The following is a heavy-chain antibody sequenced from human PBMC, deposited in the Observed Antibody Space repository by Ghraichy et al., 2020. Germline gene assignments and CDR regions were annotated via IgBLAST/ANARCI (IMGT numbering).Heavy chain of an antibody. CDR2: IKADGSER. Sequence: GSLNISCSGSGFGFSRHWMSWVRQAPRKGLEWVASIKADGSERHYVDSVKGRFTISRDNAENSVSLEMNSLRDEDTAIYYCARDPYGDYKYGGTDYWGQGTLVAVSS. J-gene: IGHJ4*02. CDR3: ARDPYGDYKYGGTDY. CDR1: GFGFSRHW. V-gene: IGHV3-7*01. D-gene: IGHD4-17*01.